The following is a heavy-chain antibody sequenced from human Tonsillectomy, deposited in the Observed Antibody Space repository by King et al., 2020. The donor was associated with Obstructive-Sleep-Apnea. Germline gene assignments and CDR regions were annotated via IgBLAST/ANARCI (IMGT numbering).Heavy chain of an antibody. Sequence: VQLVESGGGVVQPGRSLRLSCAASGFTFSSYAMHWVRQAPGKGLGWVAVISYDGSNKYYADSVKGRFTISRDNSKNTLYLQMNSLRAEDTAVYYCARDREWELLSTYYGMDVWGQGTTVTVSS. D-gene: IGHD1-26*01. CDR2: ISYDGSNK. CDR3: ARDREWELLSTYYGMDV. V-gene: IGHV3-30-3*01. J-gene: IGHJ6*02. CDR1: GFTFSSYA.